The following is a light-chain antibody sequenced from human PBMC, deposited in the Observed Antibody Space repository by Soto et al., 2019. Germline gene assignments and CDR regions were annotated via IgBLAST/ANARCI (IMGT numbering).Light chain of an antibody. CDR2: DAS. CDR3: QQYNNWPRT. V-gene: IGKV3-15*01. J-gene: IGKJ1*01. CDR1: QSVSSN. Sequence: VGMTQSPATVSVSPGERATLSCRASQSVSSNYLAWYQQKPGQAPRLLIYDASTRATGIPARFSGSGSGTEFTLTISSLQSEDFAVYYCQQYNNWPRTFGQGSKVAIK.